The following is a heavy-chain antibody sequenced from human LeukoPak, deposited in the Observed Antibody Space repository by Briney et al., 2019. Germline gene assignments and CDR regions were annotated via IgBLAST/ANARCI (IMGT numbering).Heavy chain of an antibody. Sequence: ASVKVSCKASGYTFTSYGISWVRQAPGQGLEWMGWISTYNGHTNYAQKLQGRVTMTTDTSTSTAYMELRSLRSDDTAVYYCARTPELMIVVAPDYWGQGTLVTVSS. CDR2: ISTYNGHT. J-gene: IGHJ4*02. V-gene: IGHV1-18*01. CDR3: ARTPELMIVVAPDY. D-gene: IGHD3-22*01. CDR1: GYTFTSYG.